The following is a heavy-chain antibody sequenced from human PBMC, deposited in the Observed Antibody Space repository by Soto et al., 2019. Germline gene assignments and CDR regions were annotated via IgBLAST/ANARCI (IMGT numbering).Heavy chain of an antibody. Sequence: GASVKVSCKASGYTFTSYAMHWVRQAPGQRLEWMGWINAGNGNTRYSQKFQGRVTITRDTSASTAYMELSSLRSEDTAVYYYARERRTTGYCSGGSCYGPGDYCGQGTMVTVSS. CDR1: GYTFTSYA. CDR2: INAGNGNT. CDR3: ARERRTTGYCSGGSCYGPGDY. D-gene: IGHD2-15*01. J-gene: IGHJ4*02. V-gene: IGHV1-3*01.